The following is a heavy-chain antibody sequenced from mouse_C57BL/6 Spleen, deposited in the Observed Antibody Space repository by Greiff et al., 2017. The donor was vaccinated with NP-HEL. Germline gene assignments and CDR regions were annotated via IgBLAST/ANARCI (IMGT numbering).Heavy chain of an antibody. J-gene: IGHJ2*02. V-gene: IGHV1-31*01. CDR3: ASNNLVGSASMDY. D-gene: IGHD1-1*01. CDR2: IYPYNGVS. Sequence: VQLQQSVPELVKPGASVKISCKASGYSFTGYYMHWVKQSHGNILDWIGNIYPYNGVSSSNQKFTGKATLTAEKSSSTAYLELSSLTSEDTAIYYCASNNLVGSASMDYWGQGTSLTVSS. CDR1: GYSFTGYY.